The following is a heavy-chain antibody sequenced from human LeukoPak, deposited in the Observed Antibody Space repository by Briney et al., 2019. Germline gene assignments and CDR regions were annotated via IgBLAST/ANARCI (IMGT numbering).Heavy chain of an antibody. D-gene: IGHD4-23*01. CDR1: GGSISSGGYY. Sequence: SETLSLTCTVSGGSISSGGYYWSWIRQHPGKGLEWIGYIFYSGSTYYNPSLKSRVTISVDTSKNQFSLKLSSVTAADTAVYYCARGVSTVVTPDYYYYYGMDVWGQGTTVTVSS. V-gene: IGHV4-31*03. CDR2: IFYSGST. CDR3: ARGVSTVVTPDYYYYYGMDV. J-gene: IGHJ6*02.